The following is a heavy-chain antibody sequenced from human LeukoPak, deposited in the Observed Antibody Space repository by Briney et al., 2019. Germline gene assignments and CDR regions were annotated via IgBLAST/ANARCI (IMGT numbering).Heavy chain of an antibody. CDR1: GFTFTHYA. V-gene: IGHV3-30*03. Sequence: GRSLRLSCAASGFTFTHYAMHWVRQTPGKGLEWVAVIFYRGRLIVSRDNPKNTLYLQMNSLRAEDTAVYYCARDTLGEGEDANYAVYYFDYWGQGTPVTVSS. D-gene: IGHD4/OR15-4a*01. CDR3: ARDTLGEGEDANYAVYYFDY. J-gene: IGHJ4*02. CDR2: IFY.